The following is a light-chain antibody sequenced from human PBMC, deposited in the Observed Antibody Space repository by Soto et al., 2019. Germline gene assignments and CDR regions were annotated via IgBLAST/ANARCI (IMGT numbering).Light chain of an antibody. CDR1: SSNIGAGYG. CDR2: GNN. CDR3: QSYDSSLSGSV. Sequence: QPVLTQLPSVSGAPGQRVTISCTGSSSNIGAGYGVHWYQQLPGTAPKLLIYGNNNRPSGVPDRFSGSKSGTSASLAITGLQAEDEADYFCQSYDSSLSGSVFGGGTKLTVL. V-gene: IGLV1-40*01. J-gene: IGLJ3*02.